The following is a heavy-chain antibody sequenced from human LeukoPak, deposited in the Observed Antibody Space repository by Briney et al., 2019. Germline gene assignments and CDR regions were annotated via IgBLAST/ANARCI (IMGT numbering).Heavy chain of an antibody. V-gene: IGHV4-31*03. J-gene: IGHJ5*02. Sequence: PSQTLSLTCTVSGGSISSGGYYWSWIRQHPGKGLEWIGYIYYSGSTYYNPSLKSRVTISADTSKNQFSLRLSSVTAADTAVYYCARAITMVRGVIKEAWFDPWGQGTLVTVSS. D-gene: IGHD3-10*01. CDR2: IYYSGST. CDR1: GGSISSGGYY. CDR3: ARAITMVRGVIKEAWFDP.